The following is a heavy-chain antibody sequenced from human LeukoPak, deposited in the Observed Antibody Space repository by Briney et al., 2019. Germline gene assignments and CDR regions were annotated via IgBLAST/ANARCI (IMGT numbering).Heavy chain of an antibody. Sequence: GESLKISCKGSGYSFTSYWISWVRQMPGKGLEWMGRIDPSDFYTNYSPSFQGHVTISADKSISTAYLQWSSLKASDTAMYYCASEIAAAGKGFDYWGQGTLVTVSS. CDR2: IDPSDFYT. CDR3: ASEIAAAGKGFDY. V-gene: IGHV5-10-1*01. J-gene: IGHJ4*02. CDR1: GYSFTSYW. D-gene: IGHD6-13*01.